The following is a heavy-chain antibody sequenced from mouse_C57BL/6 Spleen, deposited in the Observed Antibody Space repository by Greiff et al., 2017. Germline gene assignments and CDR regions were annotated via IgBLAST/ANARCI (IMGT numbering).Heavy chain of an antibody. Sequence: ESGPGLVKPSQSLSLTCSVTGYSITSGYYWNWIRQFPGNKLEWMGYISYDGSNNYNPSLKNRNSITRDTSKNQFFLKLNSVTTEDTATYYCARRGNYYGSSYGYYFDYWGQGTTLTVSS. J-gene: IGHJ2*01. CDR2: ISYDGSN. CDR3: ARRGNYYGSSYGYYFDY. V-gene: IGHV3-6*01. CDR1: GYSITSGYY. D-gene: IGHD1-1*01.